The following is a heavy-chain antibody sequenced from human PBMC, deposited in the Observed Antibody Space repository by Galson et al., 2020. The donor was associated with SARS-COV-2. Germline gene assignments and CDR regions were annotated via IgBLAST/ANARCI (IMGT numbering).Heavy chain of an antibody. CDR2: IYYSGST. D-gene: IGHD2-21*01. CDR3: ASEEVEMAIGSDHYYGMDV. J-gene: IGHJ6*02. Sequence: SETLSLTCTVSGGTISSSSYYWGWIRQPPGKGLEWIGSIYYSGSTYYNPSLKSRVTISVDTSKNQFSLKLSSVIAADTAVYYCASEEVEMAIGSDHYYGMDVWGQGTTVTVSS. CDR1: GGTISSSSYY. V-gene: IGHV4-39*01.